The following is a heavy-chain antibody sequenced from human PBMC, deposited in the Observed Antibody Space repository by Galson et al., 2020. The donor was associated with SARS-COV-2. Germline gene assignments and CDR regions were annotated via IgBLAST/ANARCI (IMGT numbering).Heavy chain of an antibody. CDR1: GFTFSGSA. V-gene: IGHV3-73*01. Sequence: GESLKISCAASGFTFSGSAMHWVRQASGKGLEWVGRIRSKANSYATAYAASVKGRFTISRDDSKNTAYLQMNSLKTEETAVYYCTRASGDMVQGVLYYYYGMDVWGQGTTVTVSS. D-gene: IGHD3-10*01. CDR2: IRSKANSYAT. J-gene: IGHJ6*02. CDR3: TRASGDMVQGVLYYYYGMDV.